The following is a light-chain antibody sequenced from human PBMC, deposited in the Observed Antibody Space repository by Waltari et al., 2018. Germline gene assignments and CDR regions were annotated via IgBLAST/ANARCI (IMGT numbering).Light chain of an antibody. CDR3: QQYGTIPGT. CDR1: QSVSGNY. J-gene: IGKJ1*01. V-gene: IGKV3-20*01. Sequence: EIVLTQSPGTLSLSPGERATLSCRASQSVSGNYFACYQQKPRQPPRLLNYAASSRTTGIADRFSGSGSGTDITLTISRLEPEDVAVYYCQQYGTIPGTFGQGTKVEIK. CDR2: AAS.